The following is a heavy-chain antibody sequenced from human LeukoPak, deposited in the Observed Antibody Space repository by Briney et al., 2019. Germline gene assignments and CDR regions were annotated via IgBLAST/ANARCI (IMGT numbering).Heavy chain of an antibody. D-gene: IGHD3-22*01. J-gene: IGHJ4*02. V-gene: IGHV4-34*01. CDR1: GGSFSGYY. CDR3: ARPLYYYDSSGSGSDDY. Sequence: PSETLSLTCAVYGGSFSGYYWSWIRQPPGKGLEWIGEINHSGSTNYNPSLKSRVTISVDTSKNQFSLKLSSVTAADTAVYYCARPLYYYDSSGSGSDDYWGQGTLVTVSS. CDR2: INHSGST.